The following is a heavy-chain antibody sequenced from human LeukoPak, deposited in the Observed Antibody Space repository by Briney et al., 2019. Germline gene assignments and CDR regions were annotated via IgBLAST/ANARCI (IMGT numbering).Heavy chain of an antibody. J-gene: IGHJ4*02. Sequence: GASVKVSCKASGYTFTSYYMHWVRRAPGQGLEWMGWISAYNGNTNYAQKLQGRVTMTTDTSTSTAYMELRSLRSDDTAVYYCAREGVAGQLWLNYWGQGTLVTVSS. CDR1: GYTFTSYY. CDR2: ISAYNGNT. V-gene: IGHV1-18*04. D-gene: IGHD5-18*01. CDR3: AREGVAGQLWLNY.